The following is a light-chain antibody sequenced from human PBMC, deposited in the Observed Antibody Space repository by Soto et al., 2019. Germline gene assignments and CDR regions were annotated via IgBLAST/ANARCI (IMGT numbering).Light chain of an antibody. CDR3: SSYTSSNTLV. V-gene: IGLV2-14*01. CDR2: EVN. J-gene: IGLJ1*01. CDR1: SSDLGGYNY. Sequence: ALTQPASVSRSPGQSITISCTGTSSDLGGYNYVSWYQQHPGKAPKLMIYEVNNRLSGVSNRFSGSKSGNTASLTISGLQAEDEADYYCSSYTSSNTLVFGTGTKVTVL.